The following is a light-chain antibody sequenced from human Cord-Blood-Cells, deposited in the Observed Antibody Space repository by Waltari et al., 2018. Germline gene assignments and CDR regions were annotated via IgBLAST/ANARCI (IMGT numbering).Light chain of an antibody. J-gene: IGKJ3*01. CDR1: QSVSSN. CDR2: GAS. Sequence: EIVMTQSPATLSVSPGERATPSCSASQSVSSNLAWYQQKPGQAPRLLIYGASTRATGSPARFSGSGSGTEFTLTISSLQSEDFAVYYCQQDNNWPFTFGPGTKVDIK. V-gene: IGKV3-15*01. CDR3: QQDNNWPFT.